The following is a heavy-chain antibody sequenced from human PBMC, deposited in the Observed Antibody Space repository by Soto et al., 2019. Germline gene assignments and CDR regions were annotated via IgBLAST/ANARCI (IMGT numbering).Heavy chain of an antibody. Sequence: QVQLVQSGAEVKKPGASVKVSCKTSGYTFTNFGLSGVRQAPGQGLEWMGWISAYNGNPNYAQNFQGRVTMTTDTSTSPAYMELRSLSSDDTAVYYSARGGTPIDYWGQGTLFTVAS. CDR3: ARGGTPIDY. J-gene: IGHJ4*02. V-gene: IGHV1-18*01. CDR2: ISAYNGNP. D-gene: IGHD3-16*01. CDR1: GYTFTNFG.